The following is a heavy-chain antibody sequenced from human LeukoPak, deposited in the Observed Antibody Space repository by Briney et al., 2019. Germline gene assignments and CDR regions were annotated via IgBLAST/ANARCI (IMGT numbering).Heavy chain of an antibody. CDR1: GFTFSSYA. Sequence: GGSLRLSCAASGFTFSSYAMSWVRQAPGKGLEWVSSISDSGGSTYYTDSVKGRFAISRDNSKNTLYLQMNSLRAEDTAVYYCAKSTTYGGYYFDYWGQGTLVTVSS. CDR2: ISDSGGST. D-gene: IGHD2/OR15-2a*01. CDR3: AKSTTYGGYYFDY. V-gene: IGHV3-23*01. J-gene: IGHJ4*02.